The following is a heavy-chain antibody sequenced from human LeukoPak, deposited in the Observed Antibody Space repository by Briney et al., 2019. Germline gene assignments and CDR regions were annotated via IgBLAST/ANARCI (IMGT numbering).Heavy chain of an antibody. Sequence: GGSLRLSCLTSGFTFSTNAMSWVRQAPGKGLEWISGISGSGASTYYADSVTGRFTISRDNSRNTLYLQMNSLRAEDTAVYYCAKALYGGHDYWGQGTLVTVPS. CDR1: GFTFSTNA. CDR2: ISGSGAST. V-gene: IGHV3-23*01. J-gene: IGHJ4*02. CDR3: AKALYGGHDY. D-gene: IGHD4-23*01.